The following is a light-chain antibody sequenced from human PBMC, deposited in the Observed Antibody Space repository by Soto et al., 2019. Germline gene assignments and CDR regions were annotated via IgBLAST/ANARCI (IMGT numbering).Light chain of an antibody. CDR2: DAS. V-gene: IGKV3-15*01. CDR1: QNVYNN. Sequence: EIVLTQFAAVLFVSPGEGATLSCKASQNVYNNLAWYQQRPGQPPRLLIYDASTRATGISARFSGSGYGTEFTLTISSLQSEDFAVYFCQQCRNWPLTFGGGTKV. J-gene: IGKJ4*01. CDR3: QQCRNWPLT.